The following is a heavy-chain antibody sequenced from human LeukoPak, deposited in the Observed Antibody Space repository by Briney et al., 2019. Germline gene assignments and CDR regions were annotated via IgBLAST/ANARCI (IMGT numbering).Heavy chain of an antibody. V-gene: IGHV1-69*04. D-gene: IGHD5-24*01. Sequence: SVKVSCKASGGTFSSYAISWVRQAPGQGLEWMGRIIPILGIAHYAQKFQGRVTITADKSTSTAYMELSSLRSEDTAVYYCARDPPRRDGYNYFDYWGQGTLVTVSS. CDR1: GGTFSSYA. CDR3: ARDPPRRDGYNYFDY. CDR2: IIPILGIA. J-gene: IGHJ4*02.